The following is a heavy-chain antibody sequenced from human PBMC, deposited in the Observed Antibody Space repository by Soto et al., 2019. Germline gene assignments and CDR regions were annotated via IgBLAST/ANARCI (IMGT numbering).Heavy chain of an antibody. CDR2: IYPADSET. Sequence: GESLKISCKGSGYSYTSYWIGWVRQRPGRGLEWMGIIYPADSETNYSPSFQGQVTISADRSTSTAFLQWSSLKASDTAMYYCVRRAEGRPGDGYYYVALDVWGQVTTVAVSS. D-gene: IGHD6-6*01. J-gene: IGHJ6*02. CDR3: VRRAEGRPGDGYYYVALDV. CDR1: GYSYTSYW. V-gene: IGHV5-51*01.